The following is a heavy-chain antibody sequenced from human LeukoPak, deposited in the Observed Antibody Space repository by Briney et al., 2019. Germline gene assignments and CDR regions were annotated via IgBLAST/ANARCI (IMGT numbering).Heavy chain of an antibody. CDR3: ARGDVLDSSVYNWFDP. J-gene: IGHJ5*02. D-gene: IGHD3-22*01. CDR1: GYTFTTYY. Sequence: ASVKVSCKASGYTFTTYYIHWVRQAPGQGLEWMGVINPSGGSTSLAQKFQARLTMTRDTSTSTVYMELSSLRSEDTALYYCARGDVLDSSVYNWFDPWGQGTLVIVSS. V-gene: IGHV1-46*01. CDR2: INPSGGST.